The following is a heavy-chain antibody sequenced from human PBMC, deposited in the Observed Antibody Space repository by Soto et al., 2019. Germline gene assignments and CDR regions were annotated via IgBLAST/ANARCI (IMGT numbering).Heavy chain of an antibody. CDR3: ATQITAVTPFDF. J-gene: IGHJ4*02. CDR2: VSAGGHRT. Sequence: EVQLLESGGGLVQPGGSLRLSCAASGFTSGNFAMSWIRQAPGKGLEWVSGVSAGGHRTYCADSVEGRFTISRDNSRNTLYLQMNSLRAEDTAVYYCATQITAVTPFDFWGQGTLVTVSS. D-gene: IGHD4-17*01. V-gene: IGHV3-23*01. CDR1: GFTSGNFA.